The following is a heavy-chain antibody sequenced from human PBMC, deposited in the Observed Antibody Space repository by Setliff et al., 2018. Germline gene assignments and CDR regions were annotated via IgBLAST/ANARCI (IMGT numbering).Heavy chain of an antibody. CDR3: ARDYQGGWFDP. V-gene: IGHV4-59*01. D-gene: IGHD3-16*01. J-gene: IGHJ5*02. Sequence: SETLSLTCTITGGFTSSFYLSWIRQAPGKGLEWIGYVDHSGCTNFSPSLKSRGTISVDTSKTQVYLTLTSVTAADTAAYYCARDYQGGWFDPWGPGTLVTVAS. CDR2: VDHSGCT. CDR1: GGFTSSFY.